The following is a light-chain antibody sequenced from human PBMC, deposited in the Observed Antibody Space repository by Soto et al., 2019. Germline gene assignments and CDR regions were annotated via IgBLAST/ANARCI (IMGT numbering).Light chain of an antibody. CDR3: QQYGSSRT. Sequence: EIELTQSPGTLSLSPGERATLSCRASQSAGNTYLAWYQQKPGLAPRLLIYGTSSRATGIPDRFSGSGSGTEFTLTIDRVEPEDFAVYYCQQYGSSRTFGQGTKVEVK. J-gene: IGKJ1*01. V-gene: IGKV3-20*01. CDR1: QSAGNTY. CDR2: GTS.